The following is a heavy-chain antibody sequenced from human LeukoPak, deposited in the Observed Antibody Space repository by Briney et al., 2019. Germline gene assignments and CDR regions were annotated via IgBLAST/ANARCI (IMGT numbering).Heavy chain of an antibody. V-gene: IGHV3-66*01. J-gene: IGHJ4*02. CDR3: ARDAEYSSSSGGGFDY. CDR2: IYSGGST. D-gene: IGHD6-6*01. CDR1: GFTVSSNY. Sequence: QTGGSLRLSCAASGFTVSSNYMSWVRQAPGKGLEWVSVIYSGGSTYYADSVKGRFTISRDNSKNTLYLQMNSLRAADTAVYYCARDAEYSSSSGGGFDYWGQGTLVTVSS.